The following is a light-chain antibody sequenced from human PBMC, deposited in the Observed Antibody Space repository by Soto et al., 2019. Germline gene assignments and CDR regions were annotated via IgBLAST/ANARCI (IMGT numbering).Light chain of an antibody. CDR2: RNT. Sequence: QSVLTQPPSVSGAPGQRVTISCTGSSSNIGAGFDVHWYQHFPGTAPRLLIYRNTNRPSGVTDRFSGSKSGTSASLAITGLPAEDEADYYCQSFWLFGGGTKLTVL. J-gene: IGLJ2*01. CDR1: SSNIGAGFD. V-gene: IGLV1-40*01. CDR3: QSFWL.